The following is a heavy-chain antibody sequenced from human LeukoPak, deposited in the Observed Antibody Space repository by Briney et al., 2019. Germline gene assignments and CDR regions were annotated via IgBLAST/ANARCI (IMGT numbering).Heavy chain of an antibody. Sequence: GASVKVSCKASGYTFTSYYMHWVRQAPGQGLEWKGIINPSGGSASYAQKFQGRITMTRDTSAPTVYMELSSLTSEDTAVYYCARGLGSGSYYRYWGQGTLVTVSS. D-gene: IGHD3-10*01. CDR1: GYTFTSYY. CDR2: INPSGGSA. V-gene: IGHV1-46*01. CDR3: ARGLGSGSYYRY. J-gene: IGHJ4*02.